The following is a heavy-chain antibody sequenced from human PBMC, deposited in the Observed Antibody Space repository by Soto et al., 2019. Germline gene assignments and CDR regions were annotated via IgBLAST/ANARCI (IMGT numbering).Heavy chain of an antibody. V-gene: IGHV3-23*01. CDR1: GFTFSSYA. CDR2: IICSGFST. J-gene: IGHJ6*03. CDR3: AKDWCSSTSCYDTAYYYYMDV. D-gene: IGHD2-2*01. Sequence: GGSLRLSCAASGFTFSSYAMSWVRQAPGKGLEWVSAIICSGFSTYYADSVKGRFTISRDNSKNTLYLQMNSLRAEDTAVYYCAKDWCSSTSCYDTAYYYYMDVWGKGTTVTVSS.